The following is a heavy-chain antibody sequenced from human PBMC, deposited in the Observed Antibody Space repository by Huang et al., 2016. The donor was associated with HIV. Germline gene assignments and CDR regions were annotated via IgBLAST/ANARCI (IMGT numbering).Heavy chain of an antibody. CDR1: GYTFTSYG. D-gene: IGHD3-22*01. V-gene: IGHV1-18*01. J-gene: IGHJ3*02. CDR3: ARDPKYHRIGYYRQRRGIDI. CDR2: ISASSGDT. Sequence: QIQLMQSGPELKQPEASVKVSCKASGYTFTSYGITWVRQAPGQGPAWMGWISASSGDTEYAQKFQGRVTLTTDTSTNIAYMELRSLRSDDTAKYYCARDPKYHRIGYYRQRRGIDIWGQGTMVIVSS.